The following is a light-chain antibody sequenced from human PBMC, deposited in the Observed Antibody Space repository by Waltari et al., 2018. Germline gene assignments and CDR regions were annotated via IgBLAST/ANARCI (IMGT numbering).Light chain of an antibody. Sequence: AIQVTQSPSSLSASVGNRVPITCRASQDLDNWLAWYQQKPGKAPNLLIYGASVLESGVPSRFSGSGSGTDFTLTISSLQPEDFATYYCQQLHSYPRAFGGGTKVESK. CDR2: GAS. J-gene: IGKJ4*01. CDR1: QDLDNW. CDR3: QQLHSYPRA. V-gene: IGKV1-13*02.